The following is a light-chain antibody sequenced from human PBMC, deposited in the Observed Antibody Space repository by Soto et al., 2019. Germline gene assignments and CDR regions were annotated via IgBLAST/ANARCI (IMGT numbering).Light chain of an antibody. Sequence: DILVTQSPLSLPVTPGEPASISCRSSQSLLHANGYNYLDWYLQKPGQSPQLLIYVGSSRSSGVPDRFSGSGSGTDFTLKISRVEAEDAGVYYCMQTLQAPYTFGQGTKLEIK. CDR3: MQTLQAPYT. J-gene: IGKJ2*01. CDR1: QSLLHANGYNY. V-gene: IGKV2-28*01. CDR2: VGS.